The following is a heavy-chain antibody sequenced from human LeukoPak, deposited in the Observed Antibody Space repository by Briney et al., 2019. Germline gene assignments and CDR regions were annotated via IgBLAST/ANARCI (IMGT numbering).Heavy chain of an antibody. V-gene: IGHV3-15*01. D-gene: IGHD1-1*01. CDR1: GFTFSNAW. Sequence: GGSLTLSCAASGFTFSNAWMSWVRQAPGKGLEWVGRIKSKTDGGTTDYAAPVKGRFTISRDDSKNTLYLQMNSLKTEDTAVYYCTTDPQAAGIDYWGQGTLVTVSS. CDR2: IKSKTDGGTT. J-gene: IGHJ4*02. CDR3: TTDPQAAGIDY.